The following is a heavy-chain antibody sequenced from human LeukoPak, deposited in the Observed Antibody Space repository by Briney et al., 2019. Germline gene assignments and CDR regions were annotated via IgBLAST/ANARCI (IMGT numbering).Heavy chain of an antibody. CDR1: GFTFSSYW. CDR2: IYSDGST. CDR3: AREGPGNSSGYNY. Sequence: GGSLRLSCAASGFTFSSYWMSWVRQAPGKGLEWVSVIYSDGSTYYADSVKGRFTISRDNSKNTLYLQMNSLRAEDTAVYYCAREGPGNSSGYNYWGQGTLVTVSS. D-gene: IGHD3-22*01. V-gene: IGHV3-53*01. J-gene: IGHJ4*02.